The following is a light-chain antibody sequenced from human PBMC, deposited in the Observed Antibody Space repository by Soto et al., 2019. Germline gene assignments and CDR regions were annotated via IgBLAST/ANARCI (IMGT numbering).Light chain of an antibody. CDR1: QGVGND. CDR3: LQDNSNPLT. Sequence: AIQMTQSPSSLSASVGDRVTITCRASQGVGNDLGWYQQKPGKAPELLIYHESTLHNGVSSRFSGSGSGTDFTLTISSLQPEDFATYYCLQDNSNPLTFGGGTKVGIK. J-gene: IGKJ4*01. CDR2: HES. V-gene: IGKV1-6*01.